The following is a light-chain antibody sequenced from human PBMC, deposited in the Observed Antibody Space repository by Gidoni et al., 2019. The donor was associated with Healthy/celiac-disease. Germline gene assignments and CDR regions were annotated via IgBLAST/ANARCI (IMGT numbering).Light chain of an antibody. Sequence: EIVLPQSPATLSLSPGARATLSCRASQSVSSYLAWYQQKPGQAPRLLIYDASNRATGSPARFSGSGSGTDFTLTISSLEPEDFAVYYCQQRSNWPPTFGQGTKVEIK. V-gene: IGKV3-11*01. CDR1: QSVSSY. CDR2: DAS. CDR3: QQRSNWPPT. J-gene: IGKJ1*01.